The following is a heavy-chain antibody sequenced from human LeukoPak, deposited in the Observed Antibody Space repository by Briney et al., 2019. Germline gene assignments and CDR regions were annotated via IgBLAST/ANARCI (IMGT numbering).Heavy chain of an antibody. J-gene: IGHJ4*02. CDR1: GFTVSSNY. Sequence: PGGSLRLSCAASGFTVSSNYMSWVRQAPGKGLEWVSVIYSGGSTYYADAVKGRFTISRDNSKNTLYLQMNSLRDEDTAVYYCAKAIHYYDSSGLRYYFDYWGQGTLVTVSS. D-gene: IGHD3-22*01. CDR3: AKAIHYYDSSGLRYYFDY. V-gene: IGHV3-53*01. CDR2: IYSGGST.